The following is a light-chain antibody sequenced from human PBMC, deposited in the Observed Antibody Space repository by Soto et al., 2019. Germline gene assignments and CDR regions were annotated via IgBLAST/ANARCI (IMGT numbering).Light chain of an antibody. J-gene: IGKJ1*01. CDR3: QKYDNVPT. Sequence: DIQMTQSPSSLSASVGDRVTITCRTSQPISEYLNWYQQKPGKAPSLLIYTSSNLQTGVPSRFSGSGSGTEFTLTISSLQPDDFATYYCQKYDNVPTFGQGTKVDIK. CDR2: TSS. V-gene: IGKV1-39*01. CDR1: QPISEY.